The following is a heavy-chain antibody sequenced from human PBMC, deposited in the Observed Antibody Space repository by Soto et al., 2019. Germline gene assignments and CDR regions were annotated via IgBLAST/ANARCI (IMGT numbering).Heavy chain of an antibody. CDR3: ARDRNRYCSSTSCYAFDI. D-gene: IGHD2-2*01. V-gene: IGHV1-46*03. CDR2: INPSGGST. J-gene: IGHJ3*02. Sequence: QVQLVQSGAEVKKPGASVKVSCKASGYTFTSYYMHWVRQAPGQGLEWMGIINPSGGSTSYAQKFQGRVTMTRDTSTSTVYMELSSLRSEDTAVYYCARDRNRYCSSTSCYAFDIWGQGTMVTVSS. CDR1: GYTFTSYY.